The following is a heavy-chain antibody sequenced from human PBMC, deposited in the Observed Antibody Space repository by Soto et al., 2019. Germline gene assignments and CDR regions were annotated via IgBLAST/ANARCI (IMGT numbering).Heavy chain of an antibody. CDR2: ISAYNGNT. CDR1: GYTFTSYG. V-gene: IGHV1-18*04. Sequence: ASVKVSCKAPGYTFTSYGINWVRHAPGQGXEWMGWISAYNGNTHYAQKLQGRVTMTTDTSTSTAYMELRSLRSDDTAVYYCARDCDILVVPAAIGYGMDVWGQGTKVTVSS. CDR3: ARDCDILVVPAAIGYGMDV. J-gene: IGHJ6*02. D-gene: IGHD2-2*02.